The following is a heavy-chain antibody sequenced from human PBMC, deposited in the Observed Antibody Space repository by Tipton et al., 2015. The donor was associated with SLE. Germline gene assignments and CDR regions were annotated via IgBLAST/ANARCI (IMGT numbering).Heavy chain of an antibody. CDR1: GDSITRSSFY. V-gene: IGHV4-39*07. CDR2: IYYSGST. Sequence: TLSLTCTVSGDSITRSSFYWGWIRQPPGKGLEWIGSIYYSGSTYYNPSLKSRVTISVDTSKNLFFLNLSSVTAADTAVYYCARDVEFSSVSIFGVIPWGQGILVTVSS. D-gene: IGHD3-3*01. CDR3: ARDVEFSSVSIFGVIP. J-gene: IGHJ5*02.